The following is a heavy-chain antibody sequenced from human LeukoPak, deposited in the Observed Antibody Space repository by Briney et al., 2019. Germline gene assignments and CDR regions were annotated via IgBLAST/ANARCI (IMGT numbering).Heavy chain of an antibody. CDR2: MYNSGST. D-gene: IGHD2-21*02. J-gene: IGHJ4*02. Sequence: SETLSLTCSVSGDSISSNYWSWIRQPPGKGLEWMGYMYNSGSTNYNPSLKSRVTISVDTSKNQFSLMLSSVTAADTAVYFCARGAGRCGGDCYSSDSWGQGTLVTVSS. V-gene: IGHV4-59*01. CDR1: GDSISSNY. CDR3: ARGAGRCGGDCYSSDS.